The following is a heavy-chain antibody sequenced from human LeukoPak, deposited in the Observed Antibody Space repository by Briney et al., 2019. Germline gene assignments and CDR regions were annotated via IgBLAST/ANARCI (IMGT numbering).Heavy chain of an antibody. CDR3: ARKMGSAEYFQH. D-gene: IGHD5-24*01. J-gene: IGHJ1*01. CDR1: GDFITAYY. V-gene: IGHV4-59*01. Sequence: PSETLSLTCTVSGDFITAYYWSWIRQPPGKGLEWIGYVYYSGSTNYNPSLKSRVTISVDTSKNQFSLKLSSVTAADTAVYYCARKMGSAEYFQHWGQGTLVTVSS. CDR2: VYYSGST.